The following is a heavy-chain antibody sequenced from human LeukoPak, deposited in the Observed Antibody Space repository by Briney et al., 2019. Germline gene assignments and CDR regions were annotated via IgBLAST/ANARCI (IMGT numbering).Heavy chain of an antibody. D-gene: IGHD5-18*01. CDR3: ASKGSGYSYGDSDY. V-gene: IGHV3-21*01. CDR2: ISSSSSYI. J-gene: IGHJ4*02. Sequence: PGGSLRLSCAASGFTFSSYSMNWVRQAPGKGLEWVSSISSSSSYIYYADSVKGRFTISRDNAKNSLYLQMNSLRAEGTAVYYCASKGSGYSYGDSDYWGQGTLVTVSS. CDR1: GFTFSSYS.